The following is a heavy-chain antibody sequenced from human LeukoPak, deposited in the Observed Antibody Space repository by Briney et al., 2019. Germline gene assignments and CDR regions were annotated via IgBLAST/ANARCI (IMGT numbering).Heavy chain of an antibody. V-gene: IGHV4-34*01. CDR3: ARDSYDSSGYYEILFDY. CDR1: GGSFSGYY. CDR2: INLSGTT. J-gene: IGHJ4*02. D-gene: IGHD3-22*01. Sequence: SETLSLTCAVYGGSFSGYYCSWIRQTPGKGLEWIGEINLSGTTNYNPSLKGRVTISVDTSKNQFSLKLSSVTAADTAVYYCARDSYDSSGYYEILFDYWGQGTLVTVSS.